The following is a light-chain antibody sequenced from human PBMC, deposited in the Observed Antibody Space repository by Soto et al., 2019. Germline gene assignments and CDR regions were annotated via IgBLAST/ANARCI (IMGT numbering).Light chain of an antibody. CDR2: DAS. Sequence: DIQVTQAPSTLSASVGDRVTITCRASQSNSSWLAWYQQKPGKAPKRLIYDASILESGVPSRFSGSGSGTEFTLTISSLQPDDFATYYCQQYNSYLITFGQGTRLEI. CDR1: QSNSSW. CDR3: QQYNSYLIT. V-gene: IGKV1-5*01. J-gene: IGKJ5*01.